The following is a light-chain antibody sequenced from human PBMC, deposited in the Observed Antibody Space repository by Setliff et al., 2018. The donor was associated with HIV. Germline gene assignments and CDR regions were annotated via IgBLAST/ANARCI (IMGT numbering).Light chain of an antibody. CDR2: EDD. CDR1: SGNIASNY. V-gene: IGLV6-57*01. J-gene: IGLJ2*01. CDR3: QSYNSDIVI. Sequence: NFMLTQPHSVSESPGKTVIISCTRSSGNIASNYVQWYQQRPGSSPTTVIYEDDKRPSGVTDRFSGSIDSSSNSASLTISGLKTEDEADYYCQSYNSDIVIFGGGTK.